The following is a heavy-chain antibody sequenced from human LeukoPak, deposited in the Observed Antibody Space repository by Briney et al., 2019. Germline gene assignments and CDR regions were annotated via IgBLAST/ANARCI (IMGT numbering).Heavy chain of an antibody. CDR3: AREYSKSSDTKRSFDY. CDR1: VCSISSYF. D-gene: IGHD6-6*01. Sequence: SETLSLTCTVSVCSISSYFWTWIRQPAGKGLEWIGRFYSSGITNYNPSLKSRVTMSLNTSKNQFSLTLSSVPAADTAVYYCAREYSKSSDTKRSFDYWGQGTPVTVSS. J-gene: IGHJ4*02. V-gene: IGHV4-4*07. CDR2: FYSSGIT.